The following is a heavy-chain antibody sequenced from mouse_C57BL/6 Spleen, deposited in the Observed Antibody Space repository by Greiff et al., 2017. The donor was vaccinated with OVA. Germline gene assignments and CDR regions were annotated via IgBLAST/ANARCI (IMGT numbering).Heavy chain of an antibody. CDR1: GYAFSSSW. D-gene: IGHD3-2*02. CDR2: IYPGDGDT. J-gene: IGHJ3*01. V-gene: IGHV1-82*01. CDR3: ARTPDSSGYFAY. Sequence: VQLKQSGPELVKPGASVKISCKASGYAFSSSWMNWVKQRPGKGLEWIGRIYPGDGDTNYNGKFKGKATLTADKSSSTAYMQLSSLTSEDSAVYFCARTPDSSGYFAYWGQGTLVTVSA.